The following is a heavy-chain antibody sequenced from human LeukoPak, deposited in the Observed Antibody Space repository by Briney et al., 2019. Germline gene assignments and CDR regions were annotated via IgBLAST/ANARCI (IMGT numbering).Heavy chain of an antibody. CDR1: GGTFSSYA. D-gene: IGHD3-22*01. J-gene: IGHJ3*02. V-gene: IGHV1-69*01. CDR3: ASARYYYDSSGYYYSGLDAFDI. CDR2: IIPILGTA. Sequence: SVKVSCKASGGTFSSYAISWVRQAPGQGLEWMGGIIPILGTANYAQKFQGRVTITADESTSTAYMELSRLRSDDTAVYYCASARYYYDSSGYYYSGLDAFDIWGQGTMVTVSS.